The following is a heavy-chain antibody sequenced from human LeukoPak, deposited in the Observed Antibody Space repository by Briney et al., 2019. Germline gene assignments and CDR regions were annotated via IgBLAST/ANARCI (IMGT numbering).Heavy chain of an antibody. CDR1: GGSISSYY. Sequence: LSETLSLTCTVSGGSISSYYWSWIRQPAGKGLEWIGRIYTSGSTGYNPSLKSRVTMSVDTSKNQFSLKLGSVTAADTAVYYCARVDLRAAYFDYWGQGTLVTVSS. CDR3: ARVDLRAAYFDY. V-gene: IGHV4-4*07. CDR2: IYTSGST. D-gene: IGHD2-15*01. J-gene: IGHJ4*02.